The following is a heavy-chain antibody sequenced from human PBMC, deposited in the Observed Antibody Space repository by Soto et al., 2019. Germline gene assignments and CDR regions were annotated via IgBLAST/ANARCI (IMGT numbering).Heavy chain of an antibody. J-gene: IGHJ5*02. Sequence: SETLSLTCTVSGGSISSYYWSWIRQPPGKGLEWIGYIYYSGSTNYNPSLKSRVTIPVDTSKNQFSLKLSSVTAADTAVYYCARFPRYSRKYNWFDPWGQVTLVTFSS. CDR2: IYYSGST. D-gene: IGHD6-13*01. CDR1: GGSISSYY. V-gene: IGHV4-59*01. CDR3: ARFPRYSRKYNWFDP.